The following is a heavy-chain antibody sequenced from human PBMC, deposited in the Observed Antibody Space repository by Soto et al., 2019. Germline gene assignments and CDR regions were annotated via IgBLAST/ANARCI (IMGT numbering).Heavy chain of an antibody. Sequence: LALTCTVSGGPISTYYWSWFRQPAGKGLEWIGRIYTSGGTSYNSPFKSRVTMSVDTSNNQFSLRLYSVTAADTAVYYCAREGGYYESSGSGVYHYLGVDVWGQGT. D-gene: IGHD3-22*01. J-gene: IGHJ6*02. CDR3: AREGGYYESSGSGVYHYLGVDV. CDR1: GGPISTYY. CDR2: IYTSGGT. V-gene: IGHV4-4*07.